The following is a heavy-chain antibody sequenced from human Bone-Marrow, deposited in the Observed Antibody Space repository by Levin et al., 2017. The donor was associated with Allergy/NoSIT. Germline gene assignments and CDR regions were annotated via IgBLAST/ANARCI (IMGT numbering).Heavy chain of an antibody. V-gene: IGHV3-11*01. D-gene: IGHD4-17*01. CDR2: ISSGGGSM. CDR3: VRDLVDLDYGDYEVTWFDP. CDR1: GFTFSDYY. Sequence: PGGSLRLSCAASGFTFSDYYMSWIRQAPGKGLEWVAYISSGGGSMYYADSVRGRFTISRDNAKKSVFLQMNSLIAEDTAVYYCVRDLVDLDYGDYEVTWFDPWGQGTLVTVSS. J-gene: IGHJ5*02.